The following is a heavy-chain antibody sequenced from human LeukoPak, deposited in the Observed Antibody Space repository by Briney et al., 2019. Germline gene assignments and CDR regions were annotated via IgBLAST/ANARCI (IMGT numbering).Heavy chain of an antibody. CDR2: ISSSSSYI. CDR3: AKDLISPRRVGSSEKLDY. Sequence: NPGGSLRLSCAASGFTFSSYAMSWVRQAPGKGLEWVSSISSSSSYIYYADSVKGRFTISRDNAKNSLYLQMNSLRAEDTAMYYCAKDLISPRRVGSSEKLDYWGQGTLVTVSS. CDR1: GFTFSSYA. V-gene: IGHV3-21*04. J-gene: IGHJ4*02. D-gene: IGHD1-26*01.